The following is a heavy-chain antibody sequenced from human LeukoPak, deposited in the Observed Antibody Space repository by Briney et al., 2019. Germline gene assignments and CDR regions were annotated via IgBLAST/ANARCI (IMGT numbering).Heavy chain of an antibody. Sequence: KSGGSLRLSCAASGFTFSDYYMSWIRQAPGKGLEWVSYISSSGSTIYYADSVKGRFTISRDNAKNSLYLQMNSLRAEDTAVYCCATRYSGYDHFDYWGQGTLVTVSS. D-gene: IGHD5-12*01. CDR1: GFTFSDYY. J-gene: IGHJ4*02. V-gene: IGHV3-11*01. CDR3: ATRYSGYDHFDY. CDR2: ISSSGSTI.